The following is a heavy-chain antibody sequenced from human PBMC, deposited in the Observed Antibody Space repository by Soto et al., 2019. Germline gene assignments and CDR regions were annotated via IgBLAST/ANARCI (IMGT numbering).Heavy chain of an antibody. CDR1: GFTFSGYW. CDR2: IKQDGSEK. Sequence: GGSLRLSCAASGFTFSGYWMSWVRQAPGKGLEWVANIKQDGSEKYYMDSVKGRFTISRDNAKNSLYLQMNSLRAEDTAVYYCARGGRLQSVPYWGQGTLVTVSS. CDR3: ARGGRLQSVPY. D-gene: IGHD4-4*01. V-gene: IGHV3-7*03. J-gene: IGHJ4*02.